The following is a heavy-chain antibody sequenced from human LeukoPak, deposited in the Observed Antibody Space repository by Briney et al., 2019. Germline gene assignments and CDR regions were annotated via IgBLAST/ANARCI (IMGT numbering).Heavy chain of an antibody. CDR3: ARGNTATYYDWFDP. CDR1: GYSFTSYW. CDR2: IYPGDSDT. D-gene: IGHD1-26*01. V-gene: IGHV5-51*01. Sequence: PGESLKISCKGSGYSFTSYWIGWVRQMPGKGLEWMGIIYPGDSDTRYSPSFQGQVTISADKSISTAYLQWNNLKASDTAIYYCARGNTATYYDWFDPWGQGTLVTVSS. J-gene: IGHJ5*02.